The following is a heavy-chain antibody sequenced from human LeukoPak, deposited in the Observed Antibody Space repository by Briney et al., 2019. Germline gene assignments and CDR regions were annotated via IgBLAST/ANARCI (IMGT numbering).Heavy chain of an antibody. D-gene: IGHD6-13*01. J-gene: IGHJ4*02. CDR2: IYYSGST. V-gene: IGHV4-59*01. Sequence: PSETLSLTCTVSGGSISSYYWSWIRQPPGKGLEWIGYIYYSGSTNYNPSLKSRVTISVDTSKNQFSLKLSSVTAADTAVYYCARLDAAAAAPDYWGQGTLVTVFS. CDR3: ARLDAAAAAPDY. CDR1: GGSISSYY.